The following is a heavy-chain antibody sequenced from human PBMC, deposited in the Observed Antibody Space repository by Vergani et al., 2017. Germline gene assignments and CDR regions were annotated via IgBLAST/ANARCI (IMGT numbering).Heavy chain of an antibody. Sequence: QVQLQQWGAGLLKPSETLSLTCAVYGGSFSGYYWSWIRQHPGKGLEWIGYIYYSGSTYYNPSLKSRVTISVDTSKNQFSLKLSSVTAADTAVYYCARDRDHIVVVWGQGTLVTVSS. CDR1: GGSFSGYY. CDR3: ARDRDHIVVV. J-gene: IGHJ4*02. D-gene: IGHD2-21*01. CDR2: IYYSGST. V-gene: IGHV4-34*01.